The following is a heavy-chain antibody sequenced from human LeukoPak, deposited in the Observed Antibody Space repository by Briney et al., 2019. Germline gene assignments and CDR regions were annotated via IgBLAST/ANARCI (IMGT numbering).Heavy chain of an antibody. V-gene: IGHV3-15*01. CDR2: IKSKTDGGTT. J-gene: IGHJ4*02. D-gene: IGHD3-22*01. Sequence: GGSLRLSCAASGFTFSNAWMSWVRQAPGKGLEWVGRIKSKTDGGTTDYAAPVKGRFTISRDDSKNTLYLQMNSLKTEDTAVYYCTTTYYHDSSGYRYPFDYWGQGTLVTVSS. CDR3: TTTYYHDSSGYRYPFDY. CDR1: GFTFSNAW.